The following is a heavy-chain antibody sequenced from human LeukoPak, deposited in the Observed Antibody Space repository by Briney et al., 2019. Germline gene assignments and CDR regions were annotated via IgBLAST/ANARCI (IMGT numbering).Heavy chain of an antibody. D-gene: IGHD2-2*01. J-gene: IGHJ6*02. Sequence: GGSLRLSSAASGFTFSSYGMHWVRQAPGKGLEWVAVISYDGSNKYYADSVKGRFTISRDNSKNTLYLQMNSLRAEDTAVYYCARDPASLPFYYYYYGMDVWGQGTTVTVSS. V-gene: IGHV3-30*03. CDR1: GFTFSSYG. CDR3: ARDPASLPFYYYYYGMDV. CDR2: ISYDGSNK.